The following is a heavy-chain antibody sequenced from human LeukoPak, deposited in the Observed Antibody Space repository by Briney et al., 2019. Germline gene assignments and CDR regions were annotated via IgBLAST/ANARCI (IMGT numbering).Heavy chain of an antibody. Sequence: PSETLSLTCTVSGGSISSSRNYWGWIRQPPGKGLEWIGSIYYSGSTYYNPSLKSRVTISVDTSKNQFSLKLSSVTAADTAVYYCARGVGSVWGQGTLVTVSS. J-gene: IGHJ4*02. CDR3: ARGVGSV. CDR1: GGSISSSRNY. V-gene: IGHV4-39*07. CDR2: IYYSGST.